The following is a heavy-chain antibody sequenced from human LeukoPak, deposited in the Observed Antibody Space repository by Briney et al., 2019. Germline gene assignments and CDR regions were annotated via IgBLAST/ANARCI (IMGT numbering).Heavy chain of an antibody. CDR3: ARLGGFGGLLSALDY. CDR2: IYTSGST. CDR1: GGSISSYY. Sequence: SETLSLTCTVSGGSISSYYWSWIRQPAGKGLEWIGRIYTSGSTNYNPSLKSRVTMSVDTSKNQFSLKLSSVTAADTAVYYCARLGGFGGLLSALDYWGQGTLVTVSS. V-gene: IGHV4-4*07. D-gene: IGHD3-10*01. J-gene: IGHJ4*02.